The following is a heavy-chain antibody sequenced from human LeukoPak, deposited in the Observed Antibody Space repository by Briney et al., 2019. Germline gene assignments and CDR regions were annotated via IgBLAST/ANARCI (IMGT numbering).Heavy chain of an antibody. V-gene: IGHV6-1*01. CDR2: TYYRSKWNN. CDR1: GDSVSGKSAVA. CDR3: ARGRNSGFDY. D-gene: IGHD2/OR15-2a*01. J-gene: IGHJ4*02. Sequence: SQTLSLTCAISGDSVSGKSAVAWNWLRQPPSRGLEWLGRTYYRSKWNNDYAVSVKSRITINPDTSKNQFSLHLNSVTPEDTAVYYCARGRNSGFDYWGQGTLVTVSS.